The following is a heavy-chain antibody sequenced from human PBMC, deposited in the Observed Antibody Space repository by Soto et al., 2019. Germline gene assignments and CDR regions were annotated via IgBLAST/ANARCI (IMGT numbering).Heavy chain of an antibody. J-gene: IGHJ6*02. D-gene: IGHD2-15*01. Sequence: QVQLVESGGGVVQPGRSLRLSCAASGFTFSSYAMHWVRQAPGKGLEWVAVISYDGSNKYYADSVKSRFTISRDNSKNTLYLQMNSLRAEDTAVYYCARMASFYCSGGSCYPTYGMDVWGQGTTVTVSS. CDR3: ARMASFYCSGGSCYPTYGMDV. V-gene: IGHV3-30-3*01. CDR2: ISYDGSNK. CDR1: GFTFSSYA.